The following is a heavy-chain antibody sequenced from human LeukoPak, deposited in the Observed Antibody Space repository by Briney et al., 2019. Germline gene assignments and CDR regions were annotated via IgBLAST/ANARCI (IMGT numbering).Heavy chain of an antibody. V-gene: IGHV4-39*07. CDR1: GGSINSGNHY. J-gene: IGHJ5*02. CDR2: IYHSGST. Sequence: SETLSLTCTVSGGSINSGNHYWGWIRQPPGKGLEWIGEIYHSGSTNYNLSLKSRVTISVDKSKNQFSLKLNSVTAADTAVYYCARDYCTSTTCPNWFDPWGQGTLVTVSS. CDR3: ARDYCTSTTCPNWFDP. D-gene: IGHD2-2*01.